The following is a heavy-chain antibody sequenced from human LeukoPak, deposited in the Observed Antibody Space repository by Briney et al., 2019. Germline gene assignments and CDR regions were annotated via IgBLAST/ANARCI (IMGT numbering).Heavy chain of an antibody. V-gene: IGHV3-30-3*01. CDR2: ISYDGSNK. CDR3: ARDSIPTFDY. CDR1: GFTFSSYA. J-gene: IGHJ4*02. Sequence: GRSLRLSCAASGFTFSSYAMHWVRQAPGKGLEWVAVISYDGSNKYYADSVKGRFTISRDNSKNTLYLQMNSLRAEDTAVYYCARDSIPTFDYWGQGTLVTVSS.